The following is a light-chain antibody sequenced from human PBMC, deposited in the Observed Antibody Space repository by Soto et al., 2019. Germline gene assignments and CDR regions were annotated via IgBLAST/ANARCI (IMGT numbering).Light chain of an antibody. CDR1: QTVSSSF. Sequence: EIVLTQSPGTLSLSPGERATLSCRASQTVSSSFLAWYQQKPGQAPRLLIYAASSRATAIPDRFNGSGSVTDFALTISRLEPEDFAVYYCQQSGSSPFTFGPGTKVEIK. CDR3: QQSGSSPFT. CDR2: AAS. J-gene: IGKJ3*01. V-gene: IGKV3-20*01.